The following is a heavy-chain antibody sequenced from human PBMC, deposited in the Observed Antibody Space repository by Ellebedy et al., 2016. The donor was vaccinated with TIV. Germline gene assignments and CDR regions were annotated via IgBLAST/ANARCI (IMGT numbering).Heavy chain of an antibody. CDR3: ARRAYNGSLWGGMDV. CDR1: GYTFTNYW. D-gene: IGHD3-10*01. Sequence: ASVKVSXKASGYTFTNYWIGWVRQVPGKGLEWTGLIYPSDSDTGVSPSFQGRVTMSADKSITTAYLQWSSLKVSDTAIYYCARRAYNGSLWGGMDVWGQGTSVTVSS. J-gene: IGHJ6*02. V-gene: IGHV5-51*01. CDR2: IYPSDSDT.